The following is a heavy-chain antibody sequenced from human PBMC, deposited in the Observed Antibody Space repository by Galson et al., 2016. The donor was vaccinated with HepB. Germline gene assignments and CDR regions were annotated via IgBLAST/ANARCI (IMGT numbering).Heavy chain of an antibody. CDR1: GFTFDEYT. Sequence: SLRLSCAASGFTFDEYTMHWVRQAPGKGLEWVSLISWNGGSTDYADSVRGRFTISRDNSKDSLYLQMNSLRAEDTALYYCAKDIRGGYSGYDYFDYWGQGTLVTVSS. D-gene: IGHD5-12*01. CDR3: AKDIRGGYSGYDYFDY. CDR2: ISWNGGST. V-gene: IGHV3-43*01. J-gene: IGHJ4*02.